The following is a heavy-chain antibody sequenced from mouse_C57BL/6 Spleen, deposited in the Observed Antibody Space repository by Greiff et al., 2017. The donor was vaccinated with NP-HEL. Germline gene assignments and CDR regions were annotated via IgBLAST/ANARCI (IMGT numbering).Heavy chain of an antibody. Sequence: VMLVESGPGLVAPSQSLSITCTVSGFSFTSYAISWVRQPPGKGLEWLGVIWTGGGTNYNSALKSRLSISKDNSKSQVFLKMNSLQTDDTARYYCAREFSGTTPYFDYWGQGTTLTVSS. CDR2: IWTGGGT. V-gene: IGHV2-9-1*01. CDR3: AREFSGTTPYFDY. J-gene: IGHJ2*01. D-gene: IGHD4-1*01. CDR1: GFSFTSYA.